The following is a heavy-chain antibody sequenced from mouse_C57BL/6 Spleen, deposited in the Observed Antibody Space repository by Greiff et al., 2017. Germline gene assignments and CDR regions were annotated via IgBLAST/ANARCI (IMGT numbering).Heavy chain of an antibody. CDR1: GFTFSSYT. J-gene: IGHJ3*01. Sequence: DVQLVESGGGLVKPGGSLKLSCAASGFTFSSYTMSWVRQTPEKRLEWVATISGGGGNTYYPDSVKGRFTISRDTAKNTLYLQMSSLRSEDTALYCCARGGGYDGFAYWGQGTLVTVSA. D-gene: IGHD2-2*01. V-gene: IGHV5-9*01. CDR2: ISGGGGNT. CDR3: ARGGGYDGFAY.